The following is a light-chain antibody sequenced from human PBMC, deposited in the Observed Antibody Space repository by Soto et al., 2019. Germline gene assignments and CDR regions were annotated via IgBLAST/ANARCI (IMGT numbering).Light chain of an antibody. CDR3: AAWDDSLDGWV. V-gene: IGLV1-44*01. CDR1: RANIGENT. J-gene: IGLJ3*02. Sequence: QSVLIQPPSVSGTPGQRVTISCSGSRANIGENTVNWYRQVPGTAPKSVIYNDDERPSGVPDRFSGSKSGASASLAISGLQSEDEADYYCAAWDDSLDGWVFGGGTKVTV. CDR2: NDD.